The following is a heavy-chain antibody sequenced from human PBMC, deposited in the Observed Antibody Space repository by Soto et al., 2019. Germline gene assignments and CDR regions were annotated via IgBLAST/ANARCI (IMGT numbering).Heavy chain of an antibody. Sequence: SETLSLTCTVSGGSISSSSYYWGWIRQPPGKGPEWIGSIYYSGSTYYNPSLKSRVTISVDTSKNQFSLKLSSVTAADTAVYYCARQRSYYYDSSGYYYYYGMDVWGQGTTVTVSS. J-gene: IGHJ6*02. CDR2: IYYSGST. V-gene: IGHV4-39*01. D-gene: IGHD3-22*01. CDR1: GGSISSSSYY. CDR3: ARQRSYYYDSSGYYYYYGMDV.